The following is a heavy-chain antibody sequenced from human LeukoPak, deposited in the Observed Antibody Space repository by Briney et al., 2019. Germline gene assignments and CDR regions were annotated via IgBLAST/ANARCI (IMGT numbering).Heavy chain of an antibody. V-gene: IGHV1/OR15-3*02. CDR2: INAGNGNT. D-gene: IGHD2-15*01. J-gene: IGHJ6*03. Sequence: ASVKVSCKASGYTFTGYYMHWVRQAPGQGLEWMGWINAGNGNTKYSQEFQGRVTFTRDTSASTAYMELSSLRSEDTAVYYCARGEDPEYYYYMDVWGKGTTVTVSS. CDR3: ARGEDPEYYYYMDV. CDR1: GYTFTGYY.